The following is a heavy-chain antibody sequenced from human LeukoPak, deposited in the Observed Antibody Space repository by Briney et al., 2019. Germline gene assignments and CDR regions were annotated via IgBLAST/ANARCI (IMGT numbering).Heavy chain of an antibody. CDR1: GFTFDDYG. D-gene: IGHD6-13*01. V-gene: IGHV3-20*04. J-gene: IGHJ6*03. Sequence: GGSLRLSCAASGFTFDDYGMSWVRQAPGKGLEWVSGINWNGGSTGYADSVKGRFTISRDNAKNSLYLQMNSLRAEDTAVYYCAREGTGAAADYYYYYMDVWGKGTTVTVSS. CDR2: INWNGGST. CDR3: AREGTGAAADYYYYYMDV.